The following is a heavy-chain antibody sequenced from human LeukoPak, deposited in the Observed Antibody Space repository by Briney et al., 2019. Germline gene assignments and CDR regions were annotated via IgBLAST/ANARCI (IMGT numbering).Heavy chain of an antibody. D-gene: IGHD6-19*01. Sequence: PGGSLRLSCAASGVTFSIYVMHWVRQAPGKGLEWVAVIWSDGSNKYYADSVKGRFTISRDNSKNTLYLQMNTLRAEDTAVYYCARAPVAASYYFDYWGQGTLVTVSS. CDR3: ARAPVAASYYFDY. V-gene: IGHV3-33*01. CDR2: IWSDGSNK. CDR1: GVTFSIYV. J-gene: IGHJ4*02.